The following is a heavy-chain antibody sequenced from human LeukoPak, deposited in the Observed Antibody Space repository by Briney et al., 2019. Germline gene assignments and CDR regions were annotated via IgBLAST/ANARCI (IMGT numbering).Heavy chain of an antibody. CDR3: ARAHRQLERLGRYYFDY. CDR2: INPSGGST. Sequence: ASVKVSCKASGYTFTSYYMHWVRQAPGQGLEWMGIINPSGGSTNYAQKFQGRITMTRDTSTSTVYMELSSLRSEDTAVYYCARAHRQLERLGRYYFDYWGQGTLVTVSS. D-gene: IGHD1-1*01. V-gene: IGHV1-46*01. J-gene: IGHJ4*02. CDR1: GYTFTSYY.